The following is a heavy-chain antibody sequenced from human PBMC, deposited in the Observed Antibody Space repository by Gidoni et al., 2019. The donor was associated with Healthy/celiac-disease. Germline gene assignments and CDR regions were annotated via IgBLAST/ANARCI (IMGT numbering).Heavy chain of an antibody. CDR3: ARERPGYCTNGVCSDWYFDL. J-gene: IGHJ2*01. CDR2: T. V-gene: IGHV4-4*07. Sequence: TNYNPSLKSRVTMSVDTSKNQFSLKLSSVTAADTAVYYCARERPGYCTNGVCSDWYFDLWGRGTLVTVSS. D-gene: IGHD2-8*01.